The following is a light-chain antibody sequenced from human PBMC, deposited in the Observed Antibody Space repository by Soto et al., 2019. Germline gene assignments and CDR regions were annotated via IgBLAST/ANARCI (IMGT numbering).Light chain of an antibody. V-gene: IGKV1-39*01. J-gene: IGKJ5*01. Sequence: DIQMTQSPSSLSASVGDRVTITCRASQSISSYLNWYQQKPGKAPKLLIYAASSLQSGVPSRFSGSGSGTDFTLTIRSLQPEDFANYYCQQSYSTPPITFGQGTRLEI. CDR3: QQSYSTPPIT. CDR1: QSISSY. CDR2: AAS.